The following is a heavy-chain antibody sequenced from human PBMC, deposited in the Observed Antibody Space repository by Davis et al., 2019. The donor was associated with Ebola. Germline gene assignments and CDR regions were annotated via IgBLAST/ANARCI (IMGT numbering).Heavy chain of an antibody. V-gene: IGHV4-39*01. D-gene: IGHD3-10*01. CDR2: IYYSGST. CDR1: GGSISSSSYY. CDR3: ARRGSRGFDY. Sequence: MPSETLSLTCTVSGGSISSSSYYWGWIRQPPGKGLEWIGSIYYSGSTYYNPSLKSRVTISVDTSKNQFSLKLSPVTAADTAVYYCARRGSRGFDYWGQGTLVTVSS. J-gene: IGHJ4*02.